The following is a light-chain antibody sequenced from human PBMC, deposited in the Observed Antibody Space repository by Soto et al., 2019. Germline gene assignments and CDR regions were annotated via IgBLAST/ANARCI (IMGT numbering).Light chain of an antibody. V-gene: IGKV3-20*01. CDR2: GAS. J-gene: IGKJ1*01. CDR3: QQYGRSPRT. Sequence: EIVLTQSPGTLSLSPGERATLSCRASQSVSNNYLAWYQQKPGQAPRLLIYGASSRATGIPDRFSGSGSGTDFTLTISRLEPDDFAVYYCQQYGRSPRTFGQGTKVDIK. CDR1: QSVSNNY.